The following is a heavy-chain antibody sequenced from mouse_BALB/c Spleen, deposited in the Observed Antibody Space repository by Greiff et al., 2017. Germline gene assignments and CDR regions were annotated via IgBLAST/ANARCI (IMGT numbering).Heavy chain of an antibody. J-gene: IGHJ2*01. CDR1: GFNIKDTY. V-gene: IGHV14-3*02. CDR2: IDPANGNT. D-gene: IGHD4-1*01. Sequence: VHVKQSGAELVKPGASVKLSCTASGFNIKDTYMHWVKQRPEQGLEWIGRIDPANGNTKYDPKFQGKATITADTSSNTAYLQLSSLTSEDTAVYYCARARELGLYFDYWGQGTTLTVSS. CDR3: ARARELGLYFDY.